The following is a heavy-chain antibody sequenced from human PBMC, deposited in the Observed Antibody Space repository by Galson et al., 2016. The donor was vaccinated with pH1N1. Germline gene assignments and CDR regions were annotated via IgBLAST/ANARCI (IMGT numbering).Heavy chain of an antibody. CDR1: GFTFSRYA. Sequence: SLRLSCAASGFTFSRYAMSWVRQAPRKGLELVSTISSGGSGTSYADSVKGRFTITRDNSKNMLHLQLNSLRAEDTAVYYCAKGISSTWRSFDSWGQGTLVTVSS. D-gene: IGHD6-13*01. CDR3: AKGISSTWRSFDS. CDR2: ISSGGSGT. V-gene: IGHV3-23*01. J-gene: IGHJ4*02.